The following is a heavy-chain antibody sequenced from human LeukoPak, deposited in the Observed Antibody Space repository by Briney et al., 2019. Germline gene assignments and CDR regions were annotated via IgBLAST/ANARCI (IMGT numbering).Heavy chain of an antibody. V-gene: IGHV3-74*01. CDR2: IIGDGSGT. J-gene: IGHJ6*02. CDR1: GFTFRSFS. D-gene: IGHD2-2*01. CDR3: ARGRSTNFLDV. Sequence: GGSLRLSCAASGFTFRSFSMNWVRQGPGRGLVWVSRIIGDGSGTNYADSVKGRFTISRDNAKNTLYLQMNSLRAEDTAVYYCARGRSTNFLDVWGQGTTVTVSS.